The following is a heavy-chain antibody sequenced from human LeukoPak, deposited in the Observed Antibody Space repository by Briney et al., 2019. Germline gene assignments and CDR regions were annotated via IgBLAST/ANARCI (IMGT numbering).Heavy chain of an antibody. V-gene: IGHV1-69*13. CDR3: ASMLYYDYVWGSYRDYYYGMDV. Sequence: SVKVSCKASGGTFSSYAISWVRQAPGQGLEWMGGIIPIFGTANYAQKIQGRVTITADESTSTAYMELSSLRSEDTAVYYCASMLYYDYVWGSYRDYYYGMDVWGKGTTVTVSS. J-gene: IGHJ6*04. D-gene: IGHD3-16*02. CDR2: IIPIFGTA. CDR1: GGTFSSYA.